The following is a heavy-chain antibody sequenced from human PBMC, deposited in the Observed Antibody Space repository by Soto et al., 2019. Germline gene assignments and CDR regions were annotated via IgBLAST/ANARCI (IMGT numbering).Heavy chain of an antibody. V-gene: IGHV3-30-3*01. Sequence: GGSLRLSCAASGFTFSSYAMHWVRQAPGKGLEWVAVISYDGSNKYYADSVKGRFTISRDNSKNTLYLQMNSLRAEDTAVYYCARRCDILTGYCHLYYYYGMDVWGQGTTVTVSS. CDR1: GFTFSSYA. CDR2: ISYDGSNK. CDR3: ARRCDILTGYCHLYYYYGMDV. J-gene: IGHJ6*02. D-gene: IGHD3-9*01.